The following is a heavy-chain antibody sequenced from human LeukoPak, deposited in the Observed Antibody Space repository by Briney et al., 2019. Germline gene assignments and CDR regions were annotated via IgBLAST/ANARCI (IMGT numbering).Heavy chain of an antibody. J-gene: IGHJ4*02. CDR2: IYYSGST. CDR3: ARDLGYSFDY. Sequence: PSETLSLTCTVSGGSISSSSYYWGWIRQPPGKGLEWIGSIYYSGSTYYNPSLKSRVTISVDTSKNQFSLKLSSVTAADTAVYYCARDLGYSFDYWGQGTLVTVSS. D-gene: IGHD5-12*01. V-gene: IGHV4-39*07. CDR1: GGSISSSSYY.